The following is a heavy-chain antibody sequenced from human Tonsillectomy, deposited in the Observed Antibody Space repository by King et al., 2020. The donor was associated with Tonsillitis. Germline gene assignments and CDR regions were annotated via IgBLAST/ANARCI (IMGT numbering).Heavy chain of an antibody. CDR2: INPISGGT. CDR3: ARGALVGAHVDY. V-gene: IGHV1-2*02. D-gene: IGHD1-26*01. Sequence: LGQSGAEVKKPGASVKVSCKASGYTFTGYYMHWVRQAPGQGLEGMGLINPISGGTNSAQKFQGRVTMIRDTSISTAYMELSRLRSDDTAVYYCARGALVGAHVDYWGQGTLVTVSS. J-gene: IGHJ4*02. CDR1: GYTFTGYY.